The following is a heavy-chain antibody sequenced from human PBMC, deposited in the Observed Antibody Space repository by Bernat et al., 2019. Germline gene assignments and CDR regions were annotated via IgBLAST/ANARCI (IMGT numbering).Heavy chain of an antibody. CDR2: IYSDGST. CDR3: ARGELGNAFDI. D-gene: IGHD1-26*01. Sequence: VQLVESGGGLIQPGGSLRLSCAASGFTVSSNYMTWVRQAPGKGLEWVSFIYSDGSTYYADSVKGRFTISRDNSKNTLYLQMNSLRAEDTAVYYCARGELGNAFDIWGQGTMVTVSS. V-gene: IGHV3-53*01. J-gene: IGHJ3*02. CDR1: GFTVSSNY.